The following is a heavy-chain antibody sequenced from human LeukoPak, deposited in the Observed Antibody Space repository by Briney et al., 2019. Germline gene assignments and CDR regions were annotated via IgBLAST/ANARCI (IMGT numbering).Heavy chain of an antibody. D-gene: IGHD1-26*01. CDR2: ISAYNGNT. CDR3: ARDRGSYHTRSFDP. J-gene: IGHJ5*02. CDR1: GYTFTSYY. V-gene: IGHV1-18*04. Sequence: ASVKVSCKASGYTFTSYYMHWVRQAPGQGLEWMGWISAYNGNTNYAQKLQGRVTMTTDTSTSTAYMELRSLRSDDTAVYYCARDRGSYHTRSFDPWGQGTLVTVSS.